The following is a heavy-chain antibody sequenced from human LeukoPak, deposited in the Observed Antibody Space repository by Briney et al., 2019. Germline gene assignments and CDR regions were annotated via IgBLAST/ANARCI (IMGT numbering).Heavy chain of an antibody. CDR1: GGSISSYY. J-gene: IGHJ6*03. D-gene: IGHD3-10*01. V-gene: IGHV4-59*01. Sequence: NPSETLSLTCTVSGGSISSYYWSWIRQPPGKGLEWIGYIYYSGSTNYNPSLKSRVTISVDTSKNQFSLKLSSVTAADMAVYYCAGALLWFGEPYNYYMDVWGKGTTVTVSS. CDR2: IYYSGST. CDR3: AGALLWFGEPYNYYMDV.